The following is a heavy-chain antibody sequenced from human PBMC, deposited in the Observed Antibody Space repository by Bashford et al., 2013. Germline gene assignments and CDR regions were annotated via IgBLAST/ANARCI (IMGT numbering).Heavy chain of an antibody. V-gene: IGHV1-2*02. D-gene: IGHD3-10*01. J-gene: IGHJ4*02. CDR2: INPNRGGT. CDR3: VKARAAGFGGNGTS. Sequence: WVRQAPGQGLEWMGWINPNRGGTNYAQKFQGRVSMTRDTSISTAYLELSRLRSDDTAVYSCVKARAAGFGGNGTSWGQGTLVTGLL.